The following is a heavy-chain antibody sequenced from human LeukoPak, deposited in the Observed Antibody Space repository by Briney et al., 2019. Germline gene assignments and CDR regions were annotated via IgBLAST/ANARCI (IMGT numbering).Heavy chain of an antibody. CDR1: GFTFSDYY. J-gene: IGHJ4*02. V-gene: IGHV3-11*01. CDR2: ISSSGITI. Sequence: PGRSLRLSCAASGFTFSDYYMSWIRQAPGKGLEWVSYISSSGITIYYADSVKGRFTISRDNAKKSLYLQMNSLRVEDTAVYYCARDGYGSGFGDYFDYWGQGTLVTVSS. D-gene: IGHD3-10*01. CDR3: ARDGYGSGFGDYFDY.